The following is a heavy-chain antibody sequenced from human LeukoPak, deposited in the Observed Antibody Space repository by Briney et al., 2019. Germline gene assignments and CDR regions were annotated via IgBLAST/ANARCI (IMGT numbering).Heavy chain of an antibody. V-gene: IGHV4-31*03. CDR3: ARVYGSGAPVRDFDY. CDR1: GDSVSSGGYY. CDR2: VYHSGIS. D-gene: IGHD3-10*01. J-gene: IGHJ4*02. Sequence: SQTLSLTCSVSGDSVSSGGYYWSWVRQHPGKGLESIGYVYHSGISYYNASLERRVTISIDTSKNQFSLNLTSVTAADTAVYYCARVYGSGAPVRDFDYWGQGTLVTVSS.